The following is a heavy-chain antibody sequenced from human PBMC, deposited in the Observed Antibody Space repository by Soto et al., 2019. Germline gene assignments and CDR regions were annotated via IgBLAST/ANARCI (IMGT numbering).Heavy chain of an antibody. Sequence: LRLSCVASGFVFKNYEMNGVRQAPGKGLEWISYISNSGNTIYVADSMRGRFTISRDNAKNSLFLQMNSLRADDTAVYYCARDIDNRDYYYGLDVWGQGTTVTVSS. J-gene: IGHJ6*02. CDR2: ISNSGNTI. CDR1: GFVFKNYE. V-gene: IGHV3-48*03. CDR3: ARDIDNRDYYYGLDV. D-gene: IGHD1-20*01.